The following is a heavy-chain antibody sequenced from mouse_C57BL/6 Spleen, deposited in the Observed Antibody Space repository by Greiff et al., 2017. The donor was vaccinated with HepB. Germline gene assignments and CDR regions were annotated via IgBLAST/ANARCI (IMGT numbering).Heavy chain of an antibody. Sequence: QVQLQQPGAELVKPGASVKLSCKASGYTFTSYWMQWVKQRPGQGLEWIGEIDPSDSYTNYNQKFKGKATLTVDTSSSTAYMQLSSLTSEDSAVYYCARRLGLMDYWGQGTSVTVSS. CDR2: IDPSDSYT. J-gene: IGHJ4*01. CDR1: GYTFTSYW. V-gene: IGHV1-50*01. CDR3: ARRLGLMDY.